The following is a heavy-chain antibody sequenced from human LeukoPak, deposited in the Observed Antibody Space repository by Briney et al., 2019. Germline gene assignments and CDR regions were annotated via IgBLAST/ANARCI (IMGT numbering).Heavy chain of an antibody. V-gene: IGHV3-23*01. CDR2: ISGSGGST. Sequence: GGSLRLSCGASGFTFSSYVMSWVRQAPGKGLEWVSGISGSGGSTYYADSVRGRFTISRDNSKNTLYLQLNSLRAEDTAVYYCAKDAGYSGSYWRPFDYWGQGTLVTVSS. D-gene: IGHD1-26*01. CDR3: AKDAGYSGSYWRPFDY. CDR1: GFTFSSYV. J-gene: IGHJ4*02.